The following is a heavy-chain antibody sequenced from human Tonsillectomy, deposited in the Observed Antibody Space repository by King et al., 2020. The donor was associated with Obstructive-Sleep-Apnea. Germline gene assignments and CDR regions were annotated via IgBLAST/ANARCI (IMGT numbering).Heavy chain of an antibody. CDR1: GFTFRNAW. Sequence: EVQLVESGGGLVKPGGSLRLSCAASGFTFRNAWMSWVRQAPGKGLEWVGRIKSKTDGGTTDYAAPVKGRFTISRDDSKNTLYLQMNSLKTEDTAVYYCTESVFWSGYYRGYWGQGTLVTVSS. J-gene: IGHJ4*02. V-gene: IGHV3-15*01. CDR2: IKSKTDGGTT. D-gene: IGHD3-3*01. CDR3: TESVFWSGYYRGY.